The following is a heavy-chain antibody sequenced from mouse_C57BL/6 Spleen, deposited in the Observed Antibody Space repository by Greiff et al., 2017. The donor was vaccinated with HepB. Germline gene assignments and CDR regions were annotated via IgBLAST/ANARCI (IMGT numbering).Heavy chain of an antibody. CDR3: ASDYDEGSWFAY. CDR1: GYTFTDYY. J-gene: IGHJ3*01. D-gene: IGHD2-4*01. Sequence: EVQLQQSGPELVKPGASVKISCKASGYTFTDYYMNWVKQSHGKSLEWIGDINPNNGGTSYNQKFKGKATLTVDKSSSTAYMELRSLTSEDSAVYYCASDYDEGSWFAYWGQGTLVTVSA. V-gene: IGHV1-26*01. CDR2: INPNNGGT.